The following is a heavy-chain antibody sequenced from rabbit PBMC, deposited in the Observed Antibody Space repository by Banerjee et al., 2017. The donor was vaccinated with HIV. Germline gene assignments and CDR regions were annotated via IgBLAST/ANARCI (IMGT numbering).Heavy chain of an antibody. CDR3: ARSMPWTSVNGGYPLNL. CDR1: GFDLSNWYY. CDR2: IYSGSSGTT. J-gene: IGHJ4*01. Sequence: QEQLVESGGDLVKPGASLTLTCKASGFDLSNWYYWYWVRQAPGKGLGWIACIYSGSSGTTYYASWAKGRFTISKTSSTTVTLQMTSLTAADTATYFCARSMPWTSVNGGYPLNLWGPGTLVTVS. D-gene: IGHD1-1*01. V-gene: IGHV1S45*01.